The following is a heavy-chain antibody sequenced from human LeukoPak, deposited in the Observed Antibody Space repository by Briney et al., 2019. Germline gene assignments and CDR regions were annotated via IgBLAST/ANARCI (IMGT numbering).Heavy chain of an antibody. J-gene: IGHJ5*02. Sequence: SETLSLTCTVSGGSISSSSYYWGWIRQPPGKGLEWIGHIFQSGSTYYSPSLKSRVTISLDVSKNQFSLRLNFVTAADTAVYYCARSQAAHRVAPGPWGQGTLVTVSS. CDR2: IFQSGST. D-gene: IGHD3-3*01. CDR1: GGSISSSSYY. V-gene: IGHV4-39*07. CDR3: ARSQAAHRVAPGP.